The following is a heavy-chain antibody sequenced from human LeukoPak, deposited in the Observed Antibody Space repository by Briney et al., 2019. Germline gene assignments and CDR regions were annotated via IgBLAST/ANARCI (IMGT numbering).Heavy chain of an antibody. Sequence: GESLKISCEGSGYSFTSYWIGWVRQMPGKGLEWMGIIYPGDSDTRYSPSFQGQVTISADKSISTAYLQWSSLKASDTAMYYCARQERDILTGYLIDYWGQGTLVTVSS. CDR1: GYSFTSYW. V-gene: IGHV5-51*01. J-gene: IGHJ4*02. D-gene: IGHD3-9*01. CDR3: ARQERDILTGYLIDY. CDR2: IYPGDSDT.